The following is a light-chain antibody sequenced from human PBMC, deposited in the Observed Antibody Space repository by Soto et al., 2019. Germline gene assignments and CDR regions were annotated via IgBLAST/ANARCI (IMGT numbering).Light chain of an antibody. CDR3: QQYGISPGT. CDR2: GAS. CDR1: QSVSSSY. Sequence: EIVLTQSPGTLSLSPGERATLSCRASQSVSSSYLAWYQQKPGQAPRLLIYGASSRATGIPDRFSGSGSGTDFPLTISRLEPEDLAVYYCQQYGISPGTFGQGTKLEIK. V-gene: IGKV3-20*01. J-gene: IGKJ2*01.